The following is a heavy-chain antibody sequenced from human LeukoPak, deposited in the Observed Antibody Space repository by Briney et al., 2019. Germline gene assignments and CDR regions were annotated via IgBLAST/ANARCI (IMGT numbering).Heavy chain of an antibody. J-gene: IGHJ3*02. CDR2: INHSGST. CDR1: GGSFSGYY. CDR3: ARGVLRFLEWLLHPHAFDI. Sequence: PSETLSLTCAVYGGSFSGYYWSWIRQPPGKGLEWIGEINHSGSTNYNLSLKSRVTISVDTSKNQFSLKLSSVTAADTAVYYCARGVLRFLEWLLHPHAFDIWGQGTMVTVSS. D-gene: IGHD3-3*01. V-gene: IGHV4-34*01.